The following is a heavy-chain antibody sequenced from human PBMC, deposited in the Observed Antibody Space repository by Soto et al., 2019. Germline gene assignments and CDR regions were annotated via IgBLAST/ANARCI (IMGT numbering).Heavy chain of an antibody. J-gene: IGHJ4*02. CDR3: ARPGAPTDTVVYDF. D-gene: IGHD5-18*01. V-gene: IGHV5-51*01. CDR1: GYSFANYW. CDR2: IYPGDSEP. Sequence: GESLKISCKASGYSFANYWIGWVCQKPGKGLEWMGVIYPGDSEPTYSPSFEGQVIISVDRSRGTAFLEWSSLKASDTAMYYCARPGAPTDTVVYDFWGQGTQVTVSS.